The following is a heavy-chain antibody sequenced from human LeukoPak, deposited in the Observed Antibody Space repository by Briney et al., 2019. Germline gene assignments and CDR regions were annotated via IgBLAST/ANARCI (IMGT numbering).Heavy chain of an antibody. CDR1: GGSFSGYY. Sequence: PSETLSLTCAVYGGSFSGYYWSWIRQPPGKGLEWIGEIKHSGSTNYNPSLKSRVTISVDTSKNQFSLKLSSVTAADTAVYYCARGYSQSTVAAKGGFDYWGQGTLVTVSS. D-gene: IGHD6-19*01. V-gene: IGHV4-34*01. CDR3: ARGYSQSTVAAKGGFDY. J-gene: IGHJ4*02. CDR2: IKHSGST.